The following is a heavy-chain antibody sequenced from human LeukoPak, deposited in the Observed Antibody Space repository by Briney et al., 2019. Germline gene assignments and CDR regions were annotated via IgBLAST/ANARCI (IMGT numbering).Heavy chain of an antibody. D-gene: IGHD3-3*01. CDR1: GFTFEDYA. Sequence: GGSQRLSCAASGFTFEDYAMHWVRQGPGKGLEWVSLISGNGNNIYYADSVKGRFTISRDNSKNSLYLQMNSLRTEDTALYYCAKDLPQYYDFWSGYYGGLDYWGQGTLVTVSS. CDR2: ISGNGNNI. V-gene: IGHV3-43*02. J-gene: IGHJ4*02. CDR3: AKDLPQYYDFWSGYYGGLDY.